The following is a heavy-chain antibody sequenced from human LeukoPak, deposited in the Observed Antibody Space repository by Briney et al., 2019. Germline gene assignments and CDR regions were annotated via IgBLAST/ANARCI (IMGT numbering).Heavy chain of an antibody. Sequence: SETLSLTCTVSGGSISSGDYYWSWIRQPPGKGLEWIGYIYYSGSTYYSPSLKSRLTISVDTSKNQFSLKLSSVTAADTAVYYCAREVRGVSFFDYWGQGTLVTVSS. V-gene: IGHV4-30-4*01. D-gene: IGHD3-10*01. CDR1: GGSISSGDYY. CDR3: AREVRGVSFFDY. J-gene: IGHJ4*02. CDR2: IYYSGST.